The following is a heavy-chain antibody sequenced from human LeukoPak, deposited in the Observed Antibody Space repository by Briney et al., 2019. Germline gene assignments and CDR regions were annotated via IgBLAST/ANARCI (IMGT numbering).Heavy chain of an antibody. D-gene: IGHD5-12*01. CDR2: INPSGGST. CDR1: GYTFTSYY. V-gene: IGHV1-46*01. CDR3: ARDSLVVTSPPYYYFDY. Sequence: GASVKVSCKASGYTFTSYYRHWVRQAPGQGLEWMGIINPSGGSTSYAQKFQGRVTMTRDMSTSTVYMELSSLRSEDTAVYYCARDSLVVTSPPYYYFDYWGQGTLVTVSS. J-gene: IGHJ4*02.